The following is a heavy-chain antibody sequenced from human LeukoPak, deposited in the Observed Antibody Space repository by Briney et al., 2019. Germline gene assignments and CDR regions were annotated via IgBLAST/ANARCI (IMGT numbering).Heavy chain of an antibody. CDR1: GGSISSGDYY. J-gene: IGHJ3*02. V-gene: IGHV4-30-4*08. CDR2: IYYSGST. Sequence: PSETLSLTCTVSGGSISSGDYYWSWIRQPPGKGLEWIGYIYYSGSTYYNPSLKSRVTISVDTSKNQFSLKLTSVTAADTALYFCADYSPLDAFEIWGRGTVVTVSS. CDR3: ADYSPLDAFEI. D-gene: IGHD2-15*01.